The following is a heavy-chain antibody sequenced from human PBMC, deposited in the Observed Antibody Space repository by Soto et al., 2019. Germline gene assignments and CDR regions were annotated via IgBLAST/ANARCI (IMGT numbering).Heavy chain of an antibody. V-gene: IGHV1-69*13. Sequence: SVKVSCKASGGTFSSYAISWVRQAPGQGLEWMGGIIPIFGTANYAQKFQGRVTITADESTSTAYMELSSLRSEDTAVYYCARVHYSFSRCSSNRCYPMHWSNNWFDPWGQGTLVTVSS. J-gene: IGHJ5*02. CDR3: ARVHYSFSRCSSNRCYPMHWSNNWFDP. D-gene: IGHD2-2*01. CDR2: IIPIFGTA. CDR1: GGTFSSYA.